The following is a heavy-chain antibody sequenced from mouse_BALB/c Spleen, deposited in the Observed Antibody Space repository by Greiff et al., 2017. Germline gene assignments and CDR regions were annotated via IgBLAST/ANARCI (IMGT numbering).Heavy chain of an antibody. CDR3: ARDRGGNWDFFDY. Sequence: QVQLKESGPGLVAPSQSLSITCTVSGFSLTGYGVNWVRQPPGKGLEWLGMIWGDGSTDYNSALKSRLSISKDNSKSQVFLKMNSLQTDDTARYYCARDRGGNWDFFDYWGQGTTLTVSS. CDR1: GFSLTGYG. CDR2: IWGDGST. V-gene: IGHV2-6-7*01. J-gene: IGHJ2*01. D-gene: IGHD4-1*01.